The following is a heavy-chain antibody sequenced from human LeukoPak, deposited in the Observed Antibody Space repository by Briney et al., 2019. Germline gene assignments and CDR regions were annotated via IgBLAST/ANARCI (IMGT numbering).Heavy chain of an antibody. V-gene: IGHV4-34*01. CDR1: GGSFSGYY. D-gene: IGHD2-2*02. CDR2: INHSGST. Sequence: SETLSLTCAVYGGSFSGYYWSWIRQPPGKRLEWIGEINHSGSTNYNPSLKSRVTISVDTSKNQFSLKLSSVTAADTAVYYCARGQYRLSYFDYWGQGTLVTVSS. J-gene: IGHJ4*02. CDR3: ARGQYRLSYFDY.